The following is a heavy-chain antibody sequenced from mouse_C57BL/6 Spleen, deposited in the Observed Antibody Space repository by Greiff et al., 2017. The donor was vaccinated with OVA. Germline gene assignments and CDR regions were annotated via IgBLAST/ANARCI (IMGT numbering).Heavy chain of an antibody. J-gene: IGHJ3*01. CDR1: GFTFSDYG. CDR3: ARCGNPAWFAY. V-gene: IGHV5-17*01. CDR2: ISSGSSTI. Sequence: EVQLVESGGGLVKPGGSLKLSCAASGFTFSDYGMHWVRQAPEKGLEWVAYISSGSSTIYYADTVKGRFTISRDNAKNTLFLQMTSLRSEDTAMYYCARCGNPAWFAYWGQGTLVTVSA. D-gene: IGHD2-1*01.